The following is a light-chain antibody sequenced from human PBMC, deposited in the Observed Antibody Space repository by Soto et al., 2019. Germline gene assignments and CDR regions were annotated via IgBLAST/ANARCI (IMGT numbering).Light chain of an antibody. V-gene: IGKV1-39*01. CDR1: QNIYSY. CDR2: GAS. J-gene: IGKJ1*01. Sequence: DIQMTQSPSSLSASVGDRVTITCRASQNIYSYLNWYQQQPGKAPKLLIYGASRLQSGVTSRFSGSGSGADFTLTISSLQPEDFATYSCQQSYSRPRTFGQGTKVDIK. CDR3: QQSYSRPRT.